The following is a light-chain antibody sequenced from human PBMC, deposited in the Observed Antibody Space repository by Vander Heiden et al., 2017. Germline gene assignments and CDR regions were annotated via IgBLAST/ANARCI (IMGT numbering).Light chain of an antibody. Sequence: YALTQPPSVSVSPGQTASITCSGDKLGDKYACWYQQKPGQSPVLDIYQDSKRPSGIPERFSGSNSGNTATLTISGTQAMDEADYYCQAWDSSPVVFGGGTKLTVL. CDR2: QDS. J-gene: IGLJ2*01. CDR1: KLGDKY. CDR3: QAWDSSPVV. V-gene: IGLV3-1*01.